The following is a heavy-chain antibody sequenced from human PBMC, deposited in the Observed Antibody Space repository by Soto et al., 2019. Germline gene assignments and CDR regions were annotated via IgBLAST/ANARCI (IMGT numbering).Heavy chain of an antibody. D-gene: IGHD2-2*01. J-gene: IGHJ3*02. CDR1: GFTFSSYG. CDR3: ARDSADIVVVPAAMSAFDI. Sequence: QVQLVESGGGVVQPGRSLRLSCAASGFTFSSYGMHWVRQAPGKGLEWVAVIWYDGSNKYYADSVKGRFTISRDNSKNTLYLQMNSLRADDTAVYYCARDSADIVVVPAAMSAFDIWGQGTMVTVSS. V-gene: IGHV3-33*01. CDR2: IWYDGSNK.